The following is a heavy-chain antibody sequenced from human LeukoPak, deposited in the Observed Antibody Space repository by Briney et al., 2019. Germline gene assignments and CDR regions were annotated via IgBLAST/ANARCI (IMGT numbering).Heavy chain of an antibody. CDR2: ISGSGGST. V-gene: IGHV3-23*01. J-gene: IGHJ1*01. CDR3: AKSQATTYCGGDCYYRH. CDR1: GFTFSSYA. D-gene: IGHD2-21*02. Sequence: GGSLRLSCAASGFTFSSYAMSWVRQAPGKGLEWVSAISGSGGSTYYADSVKGRFTIPRDNPKNTLYLQMNSLRAEDTAVYYCAKSQATTYCGGDCYYRHWGQGTLVTVSS.